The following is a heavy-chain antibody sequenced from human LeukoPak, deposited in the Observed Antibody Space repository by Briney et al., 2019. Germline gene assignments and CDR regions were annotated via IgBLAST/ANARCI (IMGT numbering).Heavy chain of an antibody. Sequence: SETLSLTCTVSGGSISSYYWSWIRQPAGKGLEWIGRIYTSGTTNYSPSLKSRVTISVDTPKNQFSLTLTSVTAADTAVYYCARESYYYDSSGRRHYYFDYWGQGTLVTVSS. J-gene: IGHJ4*02. CDR2: IYTSGTT. D-gene: IGHD3-22*01. CDR3: ARESYYYDSSGRRHYYFDY. V-gene: IGHV4-4*07. CDR1: GGSISSYY.